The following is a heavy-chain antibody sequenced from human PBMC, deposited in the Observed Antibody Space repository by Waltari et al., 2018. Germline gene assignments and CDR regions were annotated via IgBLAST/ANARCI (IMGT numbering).Heavy chain of an antibody. V-gene: IGHV3-48*03. Sequence: EVQLVESGGGLVQPGGSLRLSCAAPGFTFSSYEMNWARQAPGKGLEWVSYISSSGSTIYYADSVKGRFTISRDNAKNSLYLQMNSLRAEDTAVYYCAGGRSYHAFDIWGQGTMVTVSS. CDR2: ISSSGSTI. J-gene: IGHJ3*02. CDR1: GFTFSSYE. D-gene: IGHD1-26*01. CDR3: AGGRSYHAFDI.